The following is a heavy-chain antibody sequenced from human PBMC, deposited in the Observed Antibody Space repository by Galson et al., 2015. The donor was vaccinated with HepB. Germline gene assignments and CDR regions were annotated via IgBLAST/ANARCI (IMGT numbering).Heavy chain of an antibody. CDR3: ARGIKRAYGSGSYYNANFYGMDV. J-gene: IGHJ6*02. CDR2: IWYDGSNK. Sequence: SLRLSCAVSGFTFSSYGMHWVRQAPGKGLEWVAVIWYDGSNKYYADSVKGRFTISRDNSKNTLYLQMNSLRAEDTAVYYCARGIKRAYGSGSYYNANFYGMDVWGQGTTVTVSS. CDR1: GFTFSSYG. V-gene: IGHV3-33*08. D-gene: IGHD3-10*01.